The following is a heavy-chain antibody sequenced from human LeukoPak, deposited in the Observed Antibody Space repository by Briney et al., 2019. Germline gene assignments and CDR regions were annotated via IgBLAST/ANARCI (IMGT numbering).Heavy chain of an antibody. Sequence: GASVKVSCKASGYTFTSYGVNWVRQAPGQGLEWMGMIDTYNGNTSFAQKFQGRVTMTTDTSTSTDYMELKSLSLHELAVDYCAKTRVDARAGDWESGGACNCFDIWGQGTMVSVSS. D-gene: IGHD2-21*01. CDR3: AKTRVDARAGDWESGGACNCFDI. V-gene: IGHV1-18*03. CDR1: GYTFTSYG. CDR2: IDTYNGNT. J-gene: IGHJ3*02.